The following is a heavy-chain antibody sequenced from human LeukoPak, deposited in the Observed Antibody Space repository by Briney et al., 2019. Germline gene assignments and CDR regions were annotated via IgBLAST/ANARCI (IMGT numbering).Heavy chain of an antibody. CDR3: ARDLKYCSGGSCLGY. Sequence: SETLSLTCTVSGGSIRSSYYYWSWIRQHPGKGLEWIGYIYYSGSTYYNPSLKSRVTISVDTSKNQFSLKLSSVTAADTAVYYCARDLKYCSGGSCLGYWGQGTLVTVSS. V-gene: IGHV4-31*03. D-gene: IGHD2-15*01. CDR1: GGSIRSSYYY. J-gene: IGHJ4*02. CDR2: IYYSGST.